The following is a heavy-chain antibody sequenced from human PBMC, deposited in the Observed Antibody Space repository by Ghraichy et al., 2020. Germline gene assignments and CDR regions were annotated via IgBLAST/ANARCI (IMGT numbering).Heavy chain of an antibody. V-gene: IGHV3-30*02. CDR1: GFTFSSYG. D-gene: IGHD4-17*01. Sequence: GESLNISCAASGFTFSSYGMHWVRQAPGKGLEWVAFIRYDGSNKYYADSVKGRFTISRDNSKNTLYLQMNSLRAEDTAVYYCAKMGDYGLLYYYYYGMDVWGQGTTVTVSS. CDR3: AKMGDYGLLYYYYYGMDV. CDR2: IRYDGSNK. J-gene: IGHJ6*02.